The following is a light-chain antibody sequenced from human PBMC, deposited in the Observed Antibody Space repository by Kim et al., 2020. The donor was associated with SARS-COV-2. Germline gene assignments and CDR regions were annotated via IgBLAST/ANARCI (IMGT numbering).Light chain of an antibody. CDR1: SSDIGAYNY. J-gene: IGLJ2*01. CDR3: SSYAASSTVI. CDR2: DVN. V-gene: IGLV2-14*03. Sequence: GQSITISCTGTSSDIGAYNYVFWYQQHPDKAPKVIIYDVNKRPSGISSRFSGFKSDNTASLTISGLQAEDEATYHCSSYAASSTVIFGGGTQLTVL.